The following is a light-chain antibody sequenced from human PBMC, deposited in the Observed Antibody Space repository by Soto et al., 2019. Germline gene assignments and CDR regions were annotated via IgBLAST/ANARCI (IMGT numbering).Light chain of an antibody. J-gene: IGKJ3*01. Sequence: DIQMTQSPSSLSASVGDRVTITCQASQDISNYLNWYQQKPGQAPKLLIYDASSLETGVPSRFSGSGSGTHFTFTISRLQPVDIATYYCQQYDDVSPGITFGPGTKVDIK. CDR2: DAS. V-gene: IGKV1-33*01. CDR3: QQYDDVSPGIT. CDR1: QDISNY.